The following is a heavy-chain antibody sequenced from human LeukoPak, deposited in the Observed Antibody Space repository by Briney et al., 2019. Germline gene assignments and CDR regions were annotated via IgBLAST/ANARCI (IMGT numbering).Heavy chain of an antibody. CDR1: GYTFTGYY. Sequence: ASVKVSCKASGYTFTGYYKHWVRQAPGQGLEWMGWINPNSGGTNYAQKFQGWVTMTRDTSISTAYMELSRQRSDDTAVYYCARHRDGGYGAHDDAFDIWGQGTMVTVSS. J-gene: IGHJ3*02. CDR2: INPNSGGT. CDR3: ARHRDGGYGAHDDAFDI. D-gene: IGHD4-17*01. V-gene: IGHV1-2*04.